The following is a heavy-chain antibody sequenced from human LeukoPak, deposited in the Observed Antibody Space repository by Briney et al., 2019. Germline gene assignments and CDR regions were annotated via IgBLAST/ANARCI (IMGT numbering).Heavy chain of an antibody. D-gene: IGHD6-19*01. V-gene: IGHV3-23*01. J-gene: IGHJ4*02. Sequence: GGSLRLSCAASGFTFSTYAVNWVRQAPGKGLEWVSAISGSGGSTYYADSVKGRFTISRDNSKNTLYLQMNSLRAEDTAVYYCANLGESSGWYDYFDYWGQGTLVTVSS. CDR2: ISGSGGST. CDR3: ANLGESSGWYDYFDY. CDR1: GFTFSTYA.